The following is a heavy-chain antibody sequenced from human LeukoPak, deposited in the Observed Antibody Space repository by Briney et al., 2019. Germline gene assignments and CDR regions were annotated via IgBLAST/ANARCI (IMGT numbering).Heavy chain of an antibody. J-gene: IGHJ4*02. Sequence: SQTLSLTCTVSGGSISSGSYYWSWIRQPAGKGLEWIGRIYTSGSTNYNPSLKSRVTMSVDTSKNQFSLKLSSVTAADTAVYYCAAGPYYYDSSGQDYWGQGNLVTVSS. CDR1: GGSISSGSYY. CDR2: IYTSGST. D-gene: IGHD3-22*01. CDR3: AAGPYYYDSSGQDY. V-gene: IGHV4-61*02.